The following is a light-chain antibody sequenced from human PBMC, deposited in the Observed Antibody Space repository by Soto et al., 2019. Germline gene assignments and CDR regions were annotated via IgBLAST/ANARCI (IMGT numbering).Light chain of an antibody. J-gene: IGKJ4*01. CDR3: QQYNNWPLT. V-gene: IGKV3-15*01. CDR1: QSVSSN. Sequence: EIVMTQSPATLSVSPGERATLSCRASQSVSSNLAWYQQNPGQAPMLLIYGASTRATGIPARFSGSGSGTEFTLTIGSLQSEDFAVYYCQQYNNWPLTFGGGTKVEIK. CDR2: GAS.